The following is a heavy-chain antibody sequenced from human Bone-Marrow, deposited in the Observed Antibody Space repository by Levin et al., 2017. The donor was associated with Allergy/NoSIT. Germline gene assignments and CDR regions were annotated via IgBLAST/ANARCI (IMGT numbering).Heavy chain of an antibody. V-gene: IGHV3-23*01. CDR2: IRVRGGTT. D-gene: IGHD3-9*01. Sequence: GESLKISCVASGFDIRDYAMGWVRQAPGKGLEWVSGIRVRGGTTSYADSVQGRFTISGDNSENAAYLQMNSLRVEDTAVYYCVKEWSHILTGYFDHWGQGILVTVSS. J-gene: IGHJ4*02. CDR3: VKEWSHILTGYFDH. CDR1: GFDIRDYA.